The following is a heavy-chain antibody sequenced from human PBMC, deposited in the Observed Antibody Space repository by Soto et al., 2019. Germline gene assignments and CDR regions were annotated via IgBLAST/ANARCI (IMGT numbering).Heavy chain of an antibody. D-gene: IGHD1-26*01. CDR2: ISYDGSNK. CDR1: GFTFSSYG. V-gene: IGHV3-30*18. J-gene: IGHJ6*02. CDR3: AKDVVVGATTGLGDYYYYGMDV. Sequence: QLGVSLRLSCAASGFTFSSYGMHWVRQAPGKGLEWVAVISYDGSNKYYADSVKGRFTISRDNSKNTLYLQMNSLRAEDTAVYYCAKDVVVGATTGLGDYYYYGMDVWGQGTTVTVSS.